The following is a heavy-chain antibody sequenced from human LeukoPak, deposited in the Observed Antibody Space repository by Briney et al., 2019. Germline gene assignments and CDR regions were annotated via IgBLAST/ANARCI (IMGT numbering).Heavy chain of an antibody. CDR2: INHSGST. CDR3: ARGPRVVVPAAKAGSFYYMDV. D-gene: IGHD2-2*01. J-gene: IGHJ6*03. CDR1: HGSFSGYY. Sequence: MPSETLSLTCAVYHGSFSGYYWSWIRQPPGKGLEWIGEINHSGSTNYNPSLKSRVTISVDTSKNQFSLKLSSVTTADTAVYYCARGPRVVVPAAKAGSFYYMDVWGKGTTVTVSS. V-gene: IGHV4-34*01.